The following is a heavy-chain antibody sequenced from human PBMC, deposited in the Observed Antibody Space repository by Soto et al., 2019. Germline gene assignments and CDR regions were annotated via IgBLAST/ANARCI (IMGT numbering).Heavy chain of an antibody. CDR1: GFTFSSYG. D-gene: IGHD5-18*01. J-gene: IGHJ6*02. V-gene: IGHV3-30*18. Sequence: PGGSLRLSCAASGFTFSSYGMHWVRQAPGKGLEWVAVISYDGSNKYYADSVKGRFTISRDNSKNTLYLQMNSLRAEDTAVYYCAKDGVRYRYGYFYYGMDVWGQGTTVTVSS. CDR3: AKDGVRYRYGYFYYGMDV. CDR2: ISYDGSNK.